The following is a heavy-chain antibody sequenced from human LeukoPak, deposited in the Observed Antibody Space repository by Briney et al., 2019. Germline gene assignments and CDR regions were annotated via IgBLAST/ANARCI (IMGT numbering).Heavy chain of an antibody. V-gene: IGHV1-24*01. Sequence: ASVKVSCKASGYTFTGYYMHWVRQAPGKGLEWMGGFDPEDGERISAQKFQGRVTMTEDTSTDTAYMELSSLRSEDTAVYYCATVSAQQAVPAIDFDYWGQGTLVTVST. CDR3: ATVSAQQAVPAIDFDY. D-gene: IGHD6-13*01. CDR1: GYTFTGYY. J-gene: IGHJ4*02. CDR2: FDPEDGER.